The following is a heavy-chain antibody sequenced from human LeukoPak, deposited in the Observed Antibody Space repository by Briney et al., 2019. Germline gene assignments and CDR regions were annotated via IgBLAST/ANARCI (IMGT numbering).Heavy chain of an antibody. D-gene: IGHD2-2*01. CDR2: INPNSGGI. V-gene: IGHV1-2*02. CDR3: ARDSVPAAILDWFDP. Sequence: ASVKVSCKASGYTFTGYCIHWVRRAPGQGLEWMGWINPNSGGINYAQKLQGRVTMTRDTSISTAYMELSRLRSDDTAVYYCARDSVPAAILDWFDPWGQGTLVTVSS. J-gene: IGHJ5*02. CDR1: GYTFTGYC.